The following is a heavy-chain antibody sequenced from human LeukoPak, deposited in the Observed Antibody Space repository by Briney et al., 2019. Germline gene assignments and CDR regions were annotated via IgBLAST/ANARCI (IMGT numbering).Heavy chain of an antibody. J-gene: IGHJ3*02. CDR3: ARESPYDGAFDI. Sequence: SETLSLTCSVSGGSTSSDYWTWVRQPPGKGLEWIGYIYYSGSTNYNPSLKSRVTISLDTSKNQFSLKLSSVTAADTAVYYCARESPYDGAFDIWGQGTVVTVSS. CDR2: IYYSGST. V-gene: IGHV4-59*01. D-gene: IGHD5-12*01. CDR1: GGSTSSDY.